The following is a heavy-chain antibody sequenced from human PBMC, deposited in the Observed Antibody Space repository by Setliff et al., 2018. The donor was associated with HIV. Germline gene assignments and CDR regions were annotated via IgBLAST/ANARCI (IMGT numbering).Heavy chain of an antibody. CDR1: GVTFFSTYS. CDR3: AGSRGYFVKAD. D-gene: IGHD3-22*01. CDR2: ISDSGTYT. Sequence: GSLRLSCAGSGVTFFSTYSMNWVRQAPGKGLEWVSVISDSGTYTYYSDSVRGRFTISRDNVKNSLYLQMNSLRGEDTAVYYCAGSRGYFVKADWGQGTLVTVSS. J-gene: IGHJ4*02. V-gene: IGHV3-21*01.